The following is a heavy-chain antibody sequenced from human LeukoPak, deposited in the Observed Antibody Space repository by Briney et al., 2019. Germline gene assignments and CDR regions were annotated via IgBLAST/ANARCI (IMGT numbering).Heavy chain of an antibody. D-gene: IGHD2-21*02. CDR3: ARETAYCGGDCFTLLDY. CDR1: GGSITSYY. J-gene: IGHJ4*02. V-gene: IGHV4-59*01. Sequence: ASETLSLTCTVSGGSITSYYWSWIRQPPGKGLEWIGYIYYSGSTNYNPSLKSRVTISVDTSKNQFSLKLSSVTAADTAVYYCARETAYCGGDCFTLLDYWGQGTLVTVSS. CDR2: IYYSGST.